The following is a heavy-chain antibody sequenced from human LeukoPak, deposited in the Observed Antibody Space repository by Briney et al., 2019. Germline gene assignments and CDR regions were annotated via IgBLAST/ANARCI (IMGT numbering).Heavy chain of an antibody. Sequence: PSETLSLTCAVYGGSFSGYYWSWIRQPPGKGLEWIGSIYYSGGTYYNPSLKSRVTISVDTSKNQFSLKLSSVTAADTAVYYCARPDSSGFWAPLWYWGPGTLVTVSS. D-gene: IGHD3-22*01. V-gene: IGHV4-34*01. J-gene: IGHJ4*02. CDR2: IYYSGGT. CDR3: ARPDSSGFWAPLWY. CDR1: GGSFSGYY.